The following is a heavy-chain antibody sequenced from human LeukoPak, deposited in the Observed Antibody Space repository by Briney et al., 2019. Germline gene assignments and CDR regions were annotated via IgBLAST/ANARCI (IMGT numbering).Heavy chain of an antibody. CDR2: IIPIFGTA. CDR1: GGTFSSYA. Sequence: SVEVSCKASGGTFSSYAISWVRQAPGQGLEWMGRIIPIFGTANYAQKFQGRVTITADKSTSTAYMELSSLRSEDTAVYYCARERDIQLWSFDYWGQGTLVTVSS. V-gene: IGHV1-69*06. J-gene: IGHJ4*02. CDR3: ARERDIQLWSFDY. D-gene: IGHD5-18*01.